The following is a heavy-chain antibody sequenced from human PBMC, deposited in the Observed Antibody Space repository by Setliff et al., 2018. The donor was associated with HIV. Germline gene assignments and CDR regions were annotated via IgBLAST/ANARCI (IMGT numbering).Heavy chain of an antibody. V-gene: IGHV3-21*01. Sequence: PGGSLRLSCAASGFTFTDYTMNWVRQAPGKGLEWVSSITSGSTYVNYADSVKGRFSISRDNSKNSLYLQMISLRAEDTALYYCAKTLPTLYPPHDYYFAMDVWGQGTTVTVSS. CDR3: AKTLPTLYPPHDYYFAMDV. J-gene: IGHJ6*02. CDR1: GFTFTDYT. CDR2: ITSGSTYV. D-gene: IGHD2-15*01.